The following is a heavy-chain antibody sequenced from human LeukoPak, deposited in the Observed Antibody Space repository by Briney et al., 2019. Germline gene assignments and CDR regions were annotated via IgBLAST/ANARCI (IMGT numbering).Heavy chain of an antibody. V-gene: IGHV3-11*01. D-gene: IGHD2-2*01. J-gene: IGHJ5*02. CDR3: ARDAYCSSTSCYFAGHNWFDP. CDR1: GFTFSDYY. CDR2: ISSSGSTI. Sequence: GSLRLSCAASGFTFSDYYMSWIRQAPGKGLEWVSYISSSGSTIYYADSVKGRFTISRDNAKNSLYLQMNSLRAEDTAVYYCARDAYCSSTSCYFAGHNWFDPWGQGTLVTVSS.